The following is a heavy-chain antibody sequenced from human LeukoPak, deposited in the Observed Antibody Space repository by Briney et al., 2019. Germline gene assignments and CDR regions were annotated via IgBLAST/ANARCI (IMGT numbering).Heavy chain of an antibody. CDR1: GYTFTGYY. Sequence: ASVKVSCKSSGYTFTGYYMHWVRQAPGQGLEWMGWINPNSGGTNYAQKFQGRVTMTRDTSISTAYMELSRLRSDDTAVYYCARDSLSSEYYYDSSGYSPNFDYWGQGTLVTVSS. V-gene: IGHV1-2*02. D-gene: IGHD3-22*01. J-gene: IGHJ4*02. CDR2: INPNSGGT. CDR3: ARDSLSSEYYYDSSGYSPNFDY.